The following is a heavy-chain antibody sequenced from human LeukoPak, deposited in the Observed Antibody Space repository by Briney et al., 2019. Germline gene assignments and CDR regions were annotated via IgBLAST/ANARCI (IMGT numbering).Heavy chain of an antibody. Sequence: SETLSLTCTVSGGSISSGSYYWSWIRQPAGKGLEWIGRIYTSGSTNYNPSLKSRVTISVDTSKNQFSLKLSSVTAADTAVYYCARGLYSYGIWGQGTLVTVSS. V-gene: IGHV4-61*02. CDR2: IYTSGST. D-gene: IGHD5-18*01. J-gene: IGHJ4*02. CDR3: ARGLYSYGI. CDR1: GGSISSGSYY.